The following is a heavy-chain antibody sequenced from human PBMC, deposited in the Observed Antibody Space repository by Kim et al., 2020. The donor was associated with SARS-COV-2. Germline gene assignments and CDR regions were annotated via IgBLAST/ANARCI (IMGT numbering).Heavy chain of an antibody. V-gene: IGHV4-39*07. D-gene: IGHD3-10*01. CDR3: YSGSYYNAAS. Sequence: SETLSLTCTVFGGSISSSSFYWGWIRQPPGKGLEWIGSMYYSGTTYYNPSLKSRLAISIDTASNHFSLKVNSVTAADTAIYYCYSGSYYNAASWGQGTLVTVSS. CDR2: MYYSGTT. J-gene: IGHJ5*02. CDR1: GGSISSSSFY.